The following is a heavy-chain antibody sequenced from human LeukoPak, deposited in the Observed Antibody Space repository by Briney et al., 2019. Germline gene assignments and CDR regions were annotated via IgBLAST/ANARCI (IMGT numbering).Heavy chain of an antibody. Sequence: GESLKISCKGSGYSFTSNWIGWVRQMPGKGLEWMGIIYPGDSDTRYSPSFQGQVTISAEKSISTAYLQWSSLKASDTAMYYCAIPLDMSGYVLDYWGQGTLVTVSS. D-gene: IGHD5-12*01. J-gene: IGHJ4*02. CDR2: IYPGDSDT. V-gene: IGHV5-51*01. CDR3: AIPLDMSGYVLDY. CDR1: GYSFTSNW.